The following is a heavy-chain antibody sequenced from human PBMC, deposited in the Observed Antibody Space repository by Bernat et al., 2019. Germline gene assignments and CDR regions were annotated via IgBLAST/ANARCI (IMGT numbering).Heavy chain of an antibody. CDR1: GFTFSSYA. V-gene: IGHV3-30-3*01. CDR3: ARDRVWWGGQKNAFDI. D-gene: IGHD2-21*01. J-gene: IGHJ3*02. Sequence: QVQLVESGGGVVQPGRSLRLSCAASGFTFSSYAMHWVRQAPGKGLEWVAVISYDGSNKYYADSVKDRFTISRDNSKNTLYLQMNSLRAEDTAVYYCARDRVWWGGQKNAFDIWGQGTMVTVSS. CDR2: ISYDGSNK.